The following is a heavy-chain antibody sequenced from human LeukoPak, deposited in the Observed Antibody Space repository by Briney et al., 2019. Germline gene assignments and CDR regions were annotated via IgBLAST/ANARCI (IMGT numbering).Heavy chain of an antibody. V-gene: IGHV3-48*02. CDR1: GFTFSSYS. CDR2: ISSTSNTI. D-gene: IGHD6-19*01. J-gene: IGHJ4*02. CDR3: ARRGSGSGWYDY. Sequence: GRSLRLSCAASGFTFSSYSMNWVRQAPGKGLEWVSYISSTSNTIHYADSVKGRFTISRDNAKNSLYLQMNSLRDEDTAVYYCARRGSGSGWYDYWGQGTLVTVSS.